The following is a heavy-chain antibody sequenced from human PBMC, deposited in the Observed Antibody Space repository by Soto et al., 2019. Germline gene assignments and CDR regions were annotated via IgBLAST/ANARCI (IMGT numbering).Heavy chain of an antibody. J-gene: IGHJ5*02. CDR1: GFTVSSKY. CDR2: IWSSGLT. CDR3: ARELPPDL. Sequence: GGSLRLSCAASGFTVSSKYMNWVRQAPGKGLEWVSIIWSSGLTYYADSVRGRFTISRDISNNIMFLQMNNLRAEVSAIYYWARELPPDLWGQGTLVTVSS. D-gene: IGHD2-15*01. V-gene: IGHV3-53*01.